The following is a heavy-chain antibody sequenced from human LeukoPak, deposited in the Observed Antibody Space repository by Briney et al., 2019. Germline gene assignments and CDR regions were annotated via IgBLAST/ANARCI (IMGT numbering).Heavy chain of an antibody. D-gene: IGHD6-19*01. CDR1: GGSFSGYY. J-gene: IGHJ6*03. Sequence: SETLSLTCAVYGGSFSGYYWSWIRQPPGKGLEWIGEINHSGSTNYNPSLKSRVTISVDTSKNQFSLKLSSVTAADTAVYYCARVGGAGHYYYYYMDVWGKGTTVTISS. CDR2: INHSGST. CDR3: ARVGGAGHYYYYYMDV. V-gene: IGHV4-34*01.